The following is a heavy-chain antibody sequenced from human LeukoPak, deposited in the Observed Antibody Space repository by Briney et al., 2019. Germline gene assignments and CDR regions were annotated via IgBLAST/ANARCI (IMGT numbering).Heavy chain of an antibody. CDR3: ARPILTGYYNLFAFDI. Sequence: GESLKISCKGSGYSFTSYWIGWVRQMPGKGLEWMGIIYPGDSDTRYSPSFQGQVTISADKSISTAYLQWSSLKASDTAMYYCARPILTGYYNLFAFDIWGQGTMVTVSS. V-gene: IGHV5-51*01. CDR2: IYPGDSDT. J-gene: IGHJ3*02. D-gene: IGHD3-9*01. CDR1: GYSFTSYW.